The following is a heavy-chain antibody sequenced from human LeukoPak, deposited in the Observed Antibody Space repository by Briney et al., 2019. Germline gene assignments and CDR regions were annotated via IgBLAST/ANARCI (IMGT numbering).Heavy chain of an antibody. V-gene: IGHV3-49*04. CDR2: IRSKAYGGTT. Sequence: GGSLRLSCTASGFTIGDYAMSWVRQAPGKGLEWVGFIRSKAYGGTTEYAASVKGRFTISRDDSKSIAYLQMNSLKTEDTAVYYCTRERSPINDFWSGYPSNWFDPWGQGTLVTVSS. CDR3: TRERSPINDFWSGYPSNWFDP. J-gene: IGHJ5*02. CDR1: GFTIGDYA. D-gene: IGHD3-3*01.